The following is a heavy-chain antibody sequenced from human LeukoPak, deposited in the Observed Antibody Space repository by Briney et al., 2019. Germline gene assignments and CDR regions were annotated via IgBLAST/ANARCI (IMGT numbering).Heavy chain of an antibody. J-gene: IGHJ4*02. CDR1: GGSFSGYY. V-gene: IGHV4-34*01. Sequence: PSETLSLTCAVYGGSFSGYYWSWIRQPPGKGLEWIGEINHSGSTNYNPSLKSRVTISVDTSKNQFSLKLSSVTAAGTAVYYCARDGGATVVTRPFDYWGQGTLVTVSS. D-gene: IGHD4-23*01. CDR2: INHSGST. CDR3: ARDGGATVVTRPFDY.